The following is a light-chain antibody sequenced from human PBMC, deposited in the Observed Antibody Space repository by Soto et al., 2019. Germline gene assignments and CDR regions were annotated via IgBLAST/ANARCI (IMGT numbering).Light chain of an antibody. CDR3: QQYLSYPYS. CDR2: GAS. Sequence: EIVITQSPATLSVSPGEGATLSCRASQGIGSTLAWYQQKPGQTPRLLIYGASTRATGVPARFSGSGSGTDFTLTINSLQSEDFATYYCQQYLSYPYSFGQGTKLEVK. CDR1: QGIGST. J-gene: IGKJ2*03. V-gene: IGKV3-15*01.